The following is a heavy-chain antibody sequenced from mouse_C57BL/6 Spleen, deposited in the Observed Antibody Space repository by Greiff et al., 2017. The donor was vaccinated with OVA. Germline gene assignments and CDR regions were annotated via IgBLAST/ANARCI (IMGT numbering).Heavy chain of an antibody. CDR3: TRVYGSSPGRVAY. CDR1: GYTFTDYE. J-gene: IGHJ3*01. V-gene: IGHV1-15*01. Sequence: QVQLKESGAELVRPGASVTLSCKASGYTFTDYEMHWVKQTPVHGLEWIGAIDPETGGTAYNQKFKGKAILTADKSSSTAYMELRSLTSEDSAVYYCTRVYGSSPGRVAYWGQGTLVTVSA. D-gene: IGHD1-1*01. CDR2: IDPETGGT.